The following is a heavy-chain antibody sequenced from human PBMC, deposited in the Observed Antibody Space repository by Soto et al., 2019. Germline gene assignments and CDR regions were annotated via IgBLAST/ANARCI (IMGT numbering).Heavy chain of an antibody. Sequence: PGGSLRLSCAASGFTFDTYTMDWVRQAPGKGLEWVSSISSSGSYIYYADSVKGRFTISRDNAKNSLYLQMNSLRAEDTAVYYCARAIWELCHHDAFDIWGQGTMVTVSS. V-gene: IGHV3-21*01. CDR2: ISSSGSYI. CDR3: ARAIWELCHHDAFDI. D-gene: IGHD1-26*01. CDR1: GFTFDTYT. J-gene: IGHJ3*02.